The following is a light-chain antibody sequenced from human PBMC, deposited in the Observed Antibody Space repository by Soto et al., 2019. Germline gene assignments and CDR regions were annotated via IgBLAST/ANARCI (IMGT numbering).Light chain of an antibody. CDR3: QQRTNWPPYP. J-gene: IGKJ2*01. CDR2: DAS. V-gene: IGKV3-11*01. Sequence: EIVLTQSPATLSLSPGERATLSSRASQSVGSYLAWYQHKPGQAPRLLIYDASNRASGIPARFSGSGSGTDFTLTISSLEPEDFAVYYCQQRTNWPPYPFGQGTKLEIK. CDR1: QSVGSY.